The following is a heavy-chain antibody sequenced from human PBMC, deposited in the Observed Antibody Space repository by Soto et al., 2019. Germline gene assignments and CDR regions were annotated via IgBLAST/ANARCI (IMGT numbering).Heavy chain of an antibody. V-gene: IGHV4-59*08. CDR2: MGYNSYT. D-gene: IGHD3-10*01. CDR3: ARLGFGELRVLVDV. Sequence: QVQLQESGPGLVKPSETLSLTCTISGGPMSNYYCSWFRQPPGQGLVWIGHMGYNSYTRYNPSLRSRVTISLDTSKTQCSLNLSSGTAADTAMYSCARLGFGELRVLVDVWGQGTRVNVSS. CDR1: GGPMSNYY. J-gene: IGHJ6*02.